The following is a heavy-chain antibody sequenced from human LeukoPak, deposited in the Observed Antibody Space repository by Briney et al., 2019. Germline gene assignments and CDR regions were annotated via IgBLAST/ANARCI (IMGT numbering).Heavy chain of an antibody. CDR3: ARVPYYYGSGSYYIFDY. Sequence: SETLSLTCAAYGGSFSGYYWSWIRQPPGKGLEWIGEINHSGSTNYNPSLKSRVTISVDTSKNQFSLKLSSVTAADTAVYYCARVPYYYGSGSYYIFDYWGQGTLVTVSS. CDR1: GGSFSGYY. D-gene: IGHD3-10*01. V-gene: IGHV4-34*01. J-gene: IGHJ4*02. CDR2: INHSGST.